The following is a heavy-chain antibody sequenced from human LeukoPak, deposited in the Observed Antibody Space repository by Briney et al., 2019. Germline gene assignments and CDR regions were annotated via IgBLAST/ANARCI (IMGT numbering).Heavy chain of an antibody. Sequence: GGSLRLSCAASGFSVSSSFMSWVRQAPGKGLEWVSVIYSIGSTFYADSVKGRFTISRDNSKNTLYLHMNSLRTEDTAVYYCARDRVYLGREDAFDIWGQRTMATVSS. D-gene: IGHD7-27*01. CDR1: GFSVSSSF. J-gene: IGHJ3*02. V-gene: IGHV3-53*01. CDR2: IYSIGST. CDR3: ARDRVYLGREDAFDI.